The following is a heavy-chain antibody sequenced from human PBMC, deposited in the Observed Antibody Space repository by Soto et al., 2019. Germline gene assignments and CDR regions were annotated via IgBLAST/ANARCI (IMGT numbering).Heavy chain of an antibody. Sequence: QVQLQESGPGLVKPSETLSLTCTVSGGSISPNYWSWIRQPPGKGLEWIGYIYFGGTTMYNPSLKSRGTISVDTSKNQFSLQLTSVTAADTAVYYCARLGGYFQALDSWGQGTLVTVSS. V-gene: IGHV4-59*08. CDR3: ARLGGYFQALDS. CDR2: IYFGGTT. CDR1: GGSISPNY. D-gene: IGHD3-22*01. J-gene: IGHJ4*02.